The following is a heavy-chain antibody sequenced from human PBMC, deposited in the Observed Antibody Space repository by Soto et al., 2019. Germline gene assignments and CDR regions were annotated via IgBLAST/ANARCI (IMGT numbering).Heavy chain of an antibody. D-gene: IGHD4-4*01. CDR2: IIPIFGTA. CDR1: GCTFSSYA. CDR3: AKDWGGTTVTTFRWFDP. Sequence: SVKVSCKASGCTFSSYAISWVRQAPGQGLEWMGGIIPIFGTANYADSVKGRFTISRDNSKNTLYLQMNSLRAEDTAVYYCAKDWGGTTVTTFRWFDPWGQGTLVTVSS. J-gene: IGHJ5*02. V-gene: IGHV1-69*05.